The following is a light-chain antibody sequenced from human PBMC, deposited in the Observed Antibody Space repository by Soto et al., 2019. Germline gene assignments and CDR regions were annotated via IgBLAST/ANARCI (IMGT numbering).Light chain of an antibody. CDR2: LAS. CDR1: QSLLHSNGFNY. Sequence: IMMTQSPLSLPVTPGEPASISCRSSQSLLHSNGFNYLDWYVQKPGQSPQLLISLASTRASGVPDRFSGSASGTDFTLNISRVEAEDVGVYYCMQALQAWTFGQGTKVEIK. V-gene: IGKV2-28*01. CDR3: MQALQAWT. J-gene: IGKJ1*01.